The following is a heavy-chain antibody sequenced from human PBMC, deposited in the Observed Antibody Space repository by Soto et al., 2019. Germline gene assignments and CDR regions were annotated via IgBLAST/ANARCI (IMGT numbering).Heavy chain of an antibody. Sequence: SETLSLTCTVSGGSVSSGSYYWSWIRQPPGKGLEWIGYIYYSGSTNYNPSLKSRVTISVDTSKNQFSLKLSSVTAADTAVYYCARADKNYGDPRPGGSVCMDVWGQGTTVTVSS. CDR2: IYYSGST. CDR3: ARADKNYGDPRPGGSVCMDV. V-gene: IGHV4-61*01. D-gene: IGHD4-17*01. J-gene: IGHJ6*02. CDR1: GGSVSSGSYY.